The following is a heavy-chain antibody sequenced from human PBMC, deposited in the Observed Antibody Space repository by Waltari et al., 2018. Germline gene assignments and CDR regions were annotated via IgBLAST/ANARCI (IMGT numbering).Heavy chain of an antibody. J-gene: IGHJ3*01. CDR2: VSYSGTT. V-gene: IGHV4-39*01. CDR1: AFSITMIRPY. D-gene: IGHD5-12*01. CDR3: ATYIGASVGTAAFDV. Sequence: QLQLQESGPRLVRPSETLSLISRVSAFSITMIRPYRAWIRQSPGQGLEWIGTVSYSGTTYISPSLKSRVSVSRDTSKNQVSLILGSVTAADMAVYYCATYIGASVGTAAFDVWGQGTMVTVSS.